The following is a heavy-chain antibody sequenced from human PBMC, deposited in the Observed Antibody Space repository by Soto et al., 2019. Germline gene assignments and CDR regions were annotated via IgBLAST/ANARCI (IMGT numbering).Heavy chain of an antibody. J-gene: IGHJ6*03. D-gene: IGHD3-10*01. V-gene: IGHV3-66*01. CDR2: IYSGGST. CDR1: GFTVSSNY. CDR3: ARVGGTLSYYMDV. Sequence: GGSLRLSCAASGFTVSSNYMSWVRQAPGKGLEWVSVIYSGGSTYYADSVKGRFTISRDNSKNTLYLQMNSLRAEDTAVYYCARVGGTLSYYMDVWGKGTTVTVSS.